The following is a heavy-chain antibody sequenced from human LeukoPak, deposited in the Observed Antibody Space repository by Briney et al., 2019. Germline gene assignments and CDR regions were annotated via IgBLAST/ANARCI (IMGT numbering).Heavy chain of an antibody. V-gene: IGHV1-69*01. J-gene: IGHJ5*02. D-gene: IGHD2-15*01. CDR3: ARDLGYFANWFDP. CDR2: IIPILGTA. CDR1: GGTFSSYA. Sequence: SVKVSCKASGGTFSSYAISWVRQAPGQGLEWMGGIIPILGTANYAQKFQGRVTITADESTSTAYMELSSLRSEDTAVYYCARDLGYFANWFDPWGQGTLVTVSS.